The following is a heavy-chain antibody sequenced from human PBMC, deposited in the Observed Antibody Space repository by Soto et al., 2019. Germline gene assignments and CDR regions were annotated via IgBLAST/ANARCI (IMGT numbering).Heavy chain of an antibody. J-gene: IGHJ4*02. CDR2: IYYSGST. CDR3: ARRQSSSWYGL. V-gene: IGHV4-39*01. Sequence: QLQLQESGPGLVKPSETLSLTCTVSGGSISSSSSYWGCIRQPPGKGLEWIGSIYYSGSTYYNPSLKSRVTISIDTSKNQFSLKLSSVTAADTAVYYCARRQSSSWYGLWGQGTLVTVSS. CDR1: GGSISSSSSY. D-gene: IGHD6-13*01.